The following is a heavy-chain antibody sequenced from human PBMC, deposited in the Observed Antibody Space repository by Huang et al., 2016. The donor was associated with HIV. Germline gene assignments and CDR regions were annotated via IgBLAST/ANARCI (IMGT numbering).Heavy chain of an antibody. Sequence: QVQLVQSGSELKKPGPSVKVSCKTSGYTFVNYAMNWVRKAPGQGLEWMGCINANTGNPAYAQGFTGRFVFSLDTSVNTACRQINTLEPGDTAVYCCARAGYNYNYGGWFDPWGQRTLVSVSS. V-gene: IGHV7-4-1*02. CDR3: ARAGYNYNYGGWFDP. J-gene: IGHJ5*02. D-gene: IGHD1-1*01. CDR1: GYTFVNYA. CDR2: INANTGNP.